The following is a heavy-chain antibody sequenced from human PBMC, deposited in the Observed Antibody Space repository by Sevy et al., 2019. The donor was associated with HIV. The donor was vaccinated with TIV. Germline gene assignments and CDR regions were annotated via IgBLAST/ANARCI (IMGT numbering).Heavy chain of an antibody. CDR2: IYPSDSDI. CDR1: GYSFTSYW. J-gene: IGHJ3*02. CDR3: ARRSGIAVTGADGFDI. D-gene: IGHD6-19*01. Sequence: GESLKISCKGSGYSFTSYWIGWVRQMPGKGLEWMGIIYPSDSDIRYSPSFRGQVTISGDKSISTAYLKWSSLKASDTAMYYCARRSGIAVTGADGFDIWGQGTMVTVSS. V-gene: IGHV5-51*01.